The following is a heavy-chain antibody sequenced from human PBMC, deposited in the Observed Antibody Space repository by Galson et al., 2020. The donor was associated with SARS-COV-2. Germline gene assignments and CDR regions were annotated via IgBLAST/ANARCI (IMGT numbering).Heavy chain of an antibody. D-gene: IGHD3-10*01. CDR3: ARDRWLGLPGWFDP. J-gene: IGHJ5*02. V-gene: IGHV3-21*01. Sequence: GESLKISCVASGFTFSSYSMNWVRQAPGKGLEWVSSISSSSSYIYYADSVKGRFTISRDNPKNSLYLQMNSLRAEDTAVYYCARDRWLGLPGWFDPWGQGTLVTVSS. CDR1: GFTFSSYS. CDR2: ISSSSSYI.